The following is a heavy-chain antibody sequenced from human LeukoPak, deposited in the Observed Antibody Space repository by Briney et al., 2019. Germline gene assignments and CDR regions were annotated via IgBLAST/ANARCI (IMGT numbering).Heavy chain of an antibody. CDR3: TRMTTGHDY. CDR2: INHSGYT. J-gene: IGHJ4*02. Sequence: SETLSLTCAVSGVSFNDYYWSWVRQTPGKGLEWIGEINHSGYTNDSPSLKSRVTISIDTSRKQFSLNLRSVTVADTGIYYCTRMTTGHDYWGRGTLVTVSS. V-gene: IGHV4-34*01. CDR1: GVSFNDYY. D-gene: IGHD4-17*01.